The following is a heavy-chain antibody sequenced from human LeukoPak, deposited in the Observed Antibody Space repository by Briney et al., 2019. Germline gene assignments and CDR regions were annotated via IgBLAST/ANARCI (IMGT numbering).Heavy chain of an antibody. Sequence: SETLSLTCTVSGGSISSGGYYWSWIRQHPGKGLEWIGYIYYSGSTYYNPSLKSRVTISVDTSKNQFSLKLSSVTAADTAVYYCARGIERGPDYWGQGTLVTVSS. CDR3: ARGIERGPDY. D-gene: IGHD5-24*01. J-gene: IGHJ4*02. V-gene: IGHV4-31*03. CDR1: GGSISSGGYY. CDR2: IYYSGST.